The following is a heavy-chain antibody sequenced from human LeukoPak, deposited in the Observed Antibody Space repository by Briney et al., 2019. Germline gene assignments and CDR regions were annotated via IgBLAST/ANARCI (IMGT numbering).Heavy chain of an antibody. CDR2: VYYTGDT. CDR1: GGSITNYY. V-gene: IGHV4-59*08. CDR3: ARGYCSGGSCSSFHDY. Sequence: SETLSLTCTVSGGSITNYYWSWIRQPPGKGLEWIGYVYYTGDTNYNPSLMSRVTISADTSKNRVSLKLTSVTAADTALYYCARGYCSGGSCSSFHDYWGQGTLVTVSS. J-gene: IGHJ4*02. D-gene: IGHD2-15*01.